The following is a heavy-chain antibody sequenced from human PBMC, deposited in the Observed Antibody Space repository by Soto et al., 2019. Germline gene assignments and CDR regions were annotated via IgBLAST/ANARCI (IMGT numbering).Heavy chain of an antibody. D-gene: IGHD4-17*01. CDR2: IIPILGIA. CDR1: GGTFSSYT. CDR3: ARGDGDQAYYYYMDV. V-gene: IGHV1-69*02. Sequence: ASVKVSCKASGGTFSSYTISWVRQAPGQGLEWMGRIIPILGIANYAQKFQGRVTITADKSTSTAYMELSSLRSEDTAVYYCARGDGDQAYYYYMDVWGKGTTVTVSS. J-gene: IGHJ6*03.